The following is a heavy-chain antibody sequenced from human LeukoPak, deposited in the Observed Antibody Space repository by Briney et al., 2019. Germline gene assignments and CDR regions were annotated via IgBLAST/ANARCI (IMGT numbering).Heavy chain of an antibody. CDR2: IHQDGSQK. V-gene: IGHV3-7*03. D-gene: IGHD1-26*01. Sequence: GGSLRLSCAASGFTFTSHWMAWVRQAPGKGLEWVANIHQDGSQKYYVDSVKGRFTIPRDNAKNSLYLQMNSLRAEDTAVYYCARYGGSYFDYWGQGTLVTVSS. CDR1: GFTFTSHW. CDR3: ARYGGSYFDY. J-gene: IGHJ4*02.